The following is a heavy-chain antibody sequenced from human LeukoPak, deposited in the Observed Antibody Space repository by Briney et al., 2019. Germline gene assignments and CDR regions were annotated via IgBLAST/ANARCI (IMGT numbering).Heavy chain of an antibody. J-gene: IGHJ6*04. Sequence: GRSLRLSSAASGFTFSSYAMHWVRQAPGKGLEWVAVISFDGRNKYYADSVKGRFTISRDNAKNSLFLQMNSLRDDDTGVYFCATDTLRFRMDVWGKGTTVIVSS. CDR3: ATDTLRFRMDV. V-gene: IGHV3-30*04. D-gene: IGHD3-3*01. CDR2: ISFDGRNK. CDR1: GFTFSSYA.